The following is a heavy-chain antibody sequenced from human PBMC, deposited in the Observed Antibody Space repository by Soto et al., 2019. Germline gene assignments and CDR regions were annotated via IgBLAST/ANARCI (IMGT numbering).Heavy chain of an antibody. Sequence: GGSLRLSCAASGFTFSSFGMHWVRQAPGKGLEWVALLSYDGSKEYYADSVKGRFSVSRDNSKNTLYLQMNSLRVEDTAVYFCAKRLLRGTTSSVLDYRGPATLVTVSS. CDR3: AKRLLRGTTSSVLDY. CDR2: LSYDGSKE. D-gene: IGHD1-7*01. J-gene: IGHJ4*02. CDR1: GFTFSSFG. V-gene: IGHV3-30*18.